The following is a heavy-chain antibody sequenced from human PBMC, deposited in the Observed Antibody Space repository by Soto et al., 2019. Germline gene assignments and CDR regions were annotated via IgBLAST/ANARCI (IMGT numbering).Heavy chain of an antibody. CDR3: ARVVRAVAGSWNWFDP. D-gene: IGHD6-19*01. CDR2: ISAYNGNT. V-gene: IGHV1-18*01. Sequence: KASGYTFTSYGISWVRQDPGHGLEWMGWISAYNGNTNYAQKLQGRVTMTTDTSTSTAYMELRSLRSDDTAVYYCARVVRAVAGSWNWFDPWGQGTLVTVSS. J-gene: IGHJ5*02. CDR1: GYTFTSYG.